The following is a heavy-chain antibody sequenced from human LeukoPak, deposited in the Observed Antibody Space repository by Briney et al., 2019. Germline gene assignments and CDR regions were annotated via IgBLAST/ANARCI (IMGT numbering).Heavy chain of an antibody. V-gene: IGHV1-69*05. Sequence: SVKVSCKASGGTFSSYAISWVRQAPGQGLEWMGGVIPIFGTANYAQKFQGRVTITTDESTNTAYMELSSLRSEDTAVYYCASSFYDFWSGSGDYWGQGTLVTVSS. CDR1: GGTFSSYA. CDR2: VIPIFGTA. J-gene: IGHJ4*02. CDR3: ASSFYDFWSGSGDY. D-gene: IGHD3-3*01.